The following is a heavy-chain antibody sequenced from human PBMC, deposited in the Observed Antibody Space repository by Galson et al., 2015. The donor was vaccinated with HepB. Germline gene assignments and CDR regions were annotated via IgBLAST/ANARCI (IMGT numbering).Heavy chain of an antibody. CDR2: ITYDGSNK. CDR1: VFRFSNYG. J-gene: IGHJ3*02. V-gene: IGHV3-30*18. Sequence: SLRLSCAASVFRFSNYGMHWVRQAPGKGLEWVAVITYDGSNKYYADSVKGRFTISRDNSKNTVYLEMNSLRSEDTALYYCAKDWRYNYEGDAFDIWGLGTMVTVSS. CDR3: AKDWRYNYEGDAFDI. D-gene: IGHD3-16*01.